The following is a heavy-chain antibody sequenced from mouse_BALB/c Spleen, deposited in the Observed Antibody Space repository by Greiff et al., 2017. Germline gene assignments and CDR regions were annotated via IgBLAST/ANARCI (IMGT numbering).Heavy chain of an antibody. J-gene: IGHJ4*01. CDR2: ISYSGST. CDR1: GYSITSDYA. CDR3: AITTAAYYYAMDY. V-gene: IGHV3-2*02. D-gene: IGHD1-2*01. Sequence: EVKLLESGPGLVKPSQSLSLTCTVTGYSITSDYAWNWIRQFPGNKLEWMGYISYSGSTSYNPSLKSRISITRDTSKNQFFLQLNSVTTEDTATYYCAITTAAYYYAMDYWGQGTSVTVSS.